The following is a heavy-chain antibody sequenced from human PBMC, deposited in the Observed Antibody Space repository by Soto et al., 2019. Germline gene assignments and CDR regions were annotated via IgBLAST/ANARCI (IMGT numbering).Heavy chain of an antibody. CDR2: INPNSGGT. D-gene: IGHD3-16*02. V-gene: IGHV1-2*04. J-gene: IGHJ3*02. CDR1: GYTFTGYY. Sequence: ASVKISCKASGYTFTGYYMHWVRQAPGQGLEWMGWINPNSGGTNYAQKFEGWVTMTRDTSISTAYMELSRLRSDDTAVYYCAGDKRTKSIVYGFDIYREGTLVTVS. CDR3: AGDKRTKSIVYGFDI.